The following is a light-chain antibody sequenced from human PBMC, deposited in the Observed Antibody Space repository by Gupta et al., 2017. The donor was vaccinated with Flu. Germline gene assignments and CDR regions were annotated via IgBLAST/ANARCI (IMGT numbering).Light chain of an antibody. CDR1: QSISSY. Sequence: DIQMTQSPSSLSASVGDRVTITCLASQSISSYLNWYQQKPGNAPKLLIYAASSLQSGVPARFSGSGSGTDFTLTISSLQPEDFATYYCQQSYSTPYSFGQGTKLEIK. CDR3: QQSYSTPYS. CDR2: AAS. V-gene: IGKV1-39*01. J-gene: IGKJ2*03.